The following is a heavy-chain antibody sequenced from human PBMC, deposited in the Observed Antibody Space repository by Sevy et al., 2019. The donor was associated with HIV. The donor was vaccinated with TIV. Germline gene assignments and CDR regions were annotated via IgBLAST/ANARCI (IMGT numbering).Heavy chain of an antibody. CDR1: DGSITSYY. J-gene: IGHJ4*02. CDR3: ARVYNDFWSGYD. CDR2: IYYSGTT. V-gene: IGHV4-59*01. Sequence: SETLSLTCTVSDGSITSYYWTWIRQPPAKELEWIGYIYYSGTTNYNPSLKSRVTISVDTYKNQFSLRLNSVTAADTAVYYCARVYNDFWSGYDWGQGIRVTVSS. D-gene: IGHD3-3*01.